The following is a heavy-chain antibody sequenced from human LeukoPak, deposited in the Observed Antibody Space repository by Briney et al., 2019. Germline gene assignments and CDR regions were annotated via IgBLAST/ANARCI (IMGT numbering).Heavy chain of an antibody. D-gene: IGHD5-24*01. CDR1: GYTFTSYA. V-gene: IGHV1-2*02. Sequence: ASVKVSCKASGYTFTSYAMHWVRQAPGQGLEWMGWITPCGGTNYPQKFRGRVAITRDTSITTAYMDLSRLTSDDTAVYYCARDRYGDGFAPFDYWGQGALVTVSS. J-gene: IGHJ4*02. CDR3: ARDRYGDGFAPFDY. CDR2: ITPCGGT.